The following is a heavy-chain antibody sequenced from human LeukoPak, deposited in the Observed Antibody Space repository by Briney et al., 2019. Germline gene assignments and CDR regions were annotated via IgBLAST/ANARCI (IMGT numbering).Heavy chain of an antibody. V-gene: IGHV3-48*01. CDR2: IKSSGSDT. CDR1: GFNFGGFS. Sequence: GGSLRLSCAASGFNFGGFSMNWVRQAPGTGLEWVAWIKSSGSDTDYADSVRGRFTISRNNAKNSLYPQMNSLRVEDTAVYHCARGDGSTNYSDHRLRYWGRGTLVTVSS. CDR3: ARGDGSTNYSDHRLRY. J-gene: IGHJ4*02. D-gene: IGHD3-10*01.